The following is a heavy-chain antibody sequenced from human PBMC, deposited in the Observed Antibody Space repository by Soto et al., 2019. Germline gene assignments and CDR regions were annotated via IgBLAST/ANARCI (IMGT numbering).Heavy chain of an antibody. CDR3: ARRDRYSSSWYFDY. V-gene: IGHV4-39*01. CDR2: IFYSGST. CDR1: GGSISSSSYY. Sequence: PSETLSLTCTVSGGSISSSSYYWGWIRQPPGKGLEWIGSIFYSGSTYYNPSLKSRVTISVDTSKNQFSLKLSSVTAADTAVYYCARRDRYSSSWYFDYWGQGTLVTVSS. J-gene: IGHJ4*02. D-gene: IGHD6-13*01.